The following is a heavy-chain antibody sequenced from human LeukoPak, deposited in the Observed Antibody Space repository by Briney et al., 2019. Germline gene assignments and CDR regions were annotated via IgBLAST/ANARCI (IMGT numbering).Heavy chain of an antibody. CDR3: AKDLDGSGLYGGIDF. Sequence: GRSLRLSCAASGFTFSSYGMHWVRQAPGKGPEWVAVISYDGSNKYYADSVKGRFTISRDNSKNTLYLQMNSLRAEDTAVYYCAKDLDGSGLYGGIDFWGQGTLVTVSS. J-gene: IGHJ4*02. CDR1: GFTFSSYG. D-gene: IGHD6-19*01. V-gene: IGHV3-30*18. CDR2: ISYDGSNK.